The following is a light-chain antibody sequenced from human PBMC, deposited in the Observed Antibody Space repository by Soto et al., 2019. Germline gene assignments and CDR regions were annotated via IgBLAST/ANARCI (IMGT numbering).Light chain of an antibody. CDR1: QSVSSSY. V-gene: IGKV3-20*01. CDR3: QQYNSHSFYS. Sequence: DIVLTQSPGTLSLSPGERATLSCRASQSVSSSYLAWYQQKPGQAPRLLIYGASSRATGIPDRFSGSGSGTDFTLTISRLEPEDFATYFCQQYNSHSFYSFGQGTKLEIK. J-gene: IGKJ2*03. CDR2: GAS.